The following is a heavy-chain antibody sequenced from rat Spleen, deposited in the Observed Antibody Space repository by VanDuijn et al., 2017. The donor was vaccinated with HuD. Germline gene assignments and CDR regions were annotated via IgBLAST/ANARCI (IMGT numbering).Heavy chain of an antibody. Sequence: EVQLVESGGGLVQPGRSLKLSCAASGFTFSNYGMAWVRQTPTKGLEWVASISTGGGNTYYRDSVKGRFTISRDNAKNTQYLQMDSLRSEDTATYYCARLGYYGYTYPYNWFAYWGQGTLVTVSS. J-gene: IGHJ3*01. CDR2: ISTGGGNT. CDR1: GFTFSNYG. CDR3: ARLGYYGYTYPYNWFAY. D-gene: IGHD1-9*01. V-gene: IGHV5S14*01.